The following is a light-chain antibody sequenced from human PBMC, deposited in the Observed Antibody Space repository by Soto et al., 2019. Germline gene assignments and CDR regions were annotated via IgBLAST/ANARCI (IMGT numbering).Light chain of an antibody. CDR3: RQSYSTRRT. CDR2: AAS. V-gene: IGKV1-39*01. J-gene: IGKJ1*01. Sequence: DIQMTQSPSSLSASVGDRVTITCRGSQSISSYLNWYQQKPGKAPKLLIYAASSLQSGVPSRFSGSGSGTDFTLTIRSLQPEDFATYYCRQSYSTRRTFGQGTKVEIK. CDR1: QSISSY.